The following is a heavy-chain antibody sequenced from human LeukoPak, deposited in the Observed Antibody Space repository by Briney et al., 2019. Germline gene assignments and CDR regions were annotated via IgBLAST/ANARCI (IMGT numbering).Heavy chain of an antibody. CDR2: MKLDGSEE. J-gene: IGHJ5*02. Sequence: GGSLRLSCAASGFTLRSYWMSWVRQAPGKGLEWVANMKLDGSEEYYVDSVKGRFTISSDNAKNSLYLQMNSLRVDDTAVYYCARWARYCSSGSCYSWFDPWGQGTLVTVSS. CDR3: ARWARYCSSGSCYSWFDP. V-gene: IGHV3-7*01. D-gene: IGHD2-15*01. CDR1: GFTLRSYW.